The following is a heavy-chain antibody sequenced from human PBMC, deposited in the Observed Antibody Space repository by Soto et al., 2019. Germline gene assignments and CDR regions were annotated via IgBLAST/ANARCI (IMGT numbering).Heavy chain of an antibody. CDR1: GGYISSAGSF. D-gene: IGHD1-26*01. CDR3: ARGYSLPDWFES. CDR2: MSHSETT. Sequence: QVQLQESGPGLMKPSQTLSLTCTVSGGYISSAGSFWSWVRQHPGKGLEWIGYMSHSETTHYISSLRRRVSISIATSKSQFSLHLCSATAADPAVYYCARGYSLPDWFESWCPGTLVIVSS. J-gene: IGHJ5*01. V-gene: IGHV4-31*03.